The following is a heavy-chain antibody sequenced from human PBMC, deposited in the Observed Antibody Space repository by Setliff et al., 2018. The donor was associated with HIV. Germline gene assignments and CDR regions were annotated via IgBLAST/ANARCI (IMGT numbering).Heavy chain of an antibody. CDR3: VKNLYTEMWGEIFDS. V-gene: IGHV3-33*08. Sequence: GGSLRLSCAVSGITFGNAWMSWVRQAPGKGLEWVAVIWHDGSNQYYADSVKGRFTISRDNSRNTQYLQMNSLSVEDTAVYYCVKNLYTEMWGEIFDSWGRGTLVTVSS. CDR2: IWHDGSNQ. CDR1: GITFGNAW. D-gene: IGHD3-16*01. J-gene: IGHJ4*02.